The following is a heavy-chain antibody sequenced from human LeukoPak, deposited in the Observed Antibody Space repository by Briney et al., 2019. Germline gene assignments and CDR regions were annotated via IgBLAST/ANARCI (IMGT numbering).Heavy chain of an antibody. CDR2: ISGSGGST. V-gene: IGHV3-23*01. CDR1: GFTFSSYA. J-gene: IGHJ4*02. D-gene: IGHD3-22*01. CDR3: ARVVDDSSSYYGTFDY. Sequence: PGGSLRLSCAASGFTFSSYAMSWVRQAPGKGLEWVSAISGSGGSTYYADSVKGRFTISRDNSKNTLYLQMNSLRAEDTAVYYCARVVDDSSSYYGTFDYWGQGTLVTVSS.